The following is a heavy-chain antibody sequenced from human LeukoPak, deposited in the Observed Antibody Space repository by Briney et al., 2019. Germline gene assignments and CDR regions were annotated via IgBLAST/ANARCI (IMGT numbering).Heavy chain of an antibody. Sequence: SETLSLTCAVYGGSFSGYYWSWIRQPPGKGLEWIGEINHSGSTNCNPSLKSRVTISVDTSKNQFSLKLSSVTAADTAVYYCAREWYYDSSGYYSQERGGFDYWGQGTLVTVSS. V-gene: IGHV4-34*01. D-gene: IGHD3-22*01. J-gene: IGHJ4*02. CDR2: INHSGST. CDR3: AREWYYDSSGYYSQERGGFDY. CDR1: GGSFSGYY.